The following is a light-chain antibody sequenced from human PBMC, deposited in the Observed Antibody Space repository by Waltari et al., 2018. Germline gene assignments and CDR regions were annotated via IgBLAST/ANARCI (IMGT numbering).Light chain of an antibody. CDR1: SNHRRRYDF. V-gene: IGLV2-23*02. CDR3: CSYAGTTTYV. J-gene: IGLJ1*01. CDR2: EVV. Sequence: QSALTQPASVSGSPGQSITSPCFGTSNHRRRYDFVSWYKFHPGKAPKVLIYEVVKRPSGVSNRFSASKSGNTASLTISGLQADDEADYYCCSYAGTTTYVFGGGTKVTVL.